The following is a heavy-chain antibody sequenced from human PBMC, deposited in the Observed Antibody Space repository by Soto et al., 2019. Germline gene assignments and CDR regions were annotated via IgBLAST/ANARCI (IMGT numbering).Heavy chain of an antibody. CDR3: AKDIDASAWNLGGWFDP. J-gene: IGHJ5*02. D-gene: IGHD3-16*01. Sequence: GSLRLSCAASGFTFSSYAMSWVRQAPGKGLEWVSAISGSGGSTYYADSVKGRFIISRDNSRSTVYLDMNSLRPEDTAVYYCAKDIDASAWNLGGWFDPWGQGTQVTVSS. CDR1: GFTFSSYA. CDR2: ISGSGGST. V-gene: IGHV3-23*01.